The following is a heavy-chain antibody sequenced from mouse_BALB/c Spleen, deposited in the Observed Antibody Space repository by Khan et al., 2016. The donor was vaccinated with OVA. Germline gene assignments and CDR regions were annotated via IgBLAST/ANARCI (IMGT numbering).Heavy chain of an antibody. V-gene: IGHV5-6-5*01. CDR3: ARGPYHGSSPCYFDY. D-gene: IGHD1-1*01. CDR1: GFTFSSYD. CDR2: ISSGGST. J-gene: IGHJ2*01. Sequence: EVELVESGGGLVKPGGSLKLSCAASGFTFSSYDMSWVRQTPEKRLAWVASISSGGSTYYPDSVKGRFTISRDNVRNILSLQMSSLRSEETAMYYCARGPYHGSSPCYFDYWGQGTTLTVSS.